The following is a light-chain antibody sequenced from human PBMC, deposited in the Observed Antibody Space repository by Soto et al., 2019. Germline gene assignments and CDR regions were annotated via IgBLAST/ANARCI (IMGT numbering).Light chain of an antibody. CDR2: DTT. V-gene: IGLV7-46*01. CDR3: SLSYSGARV. CDR1: TGAVTTTHY. J-gene: IGLJ3*02. Sequence: QAVVTQEPSLTVSPGGTVTLTCGSSTGAVTTTHYPYWFQQQPGQAPRTLIYDTTNKHSWTPARFSGSLLGGKAALTLSGALPEDEAEYYCSLSYSGARVFGGGTKLTVL.